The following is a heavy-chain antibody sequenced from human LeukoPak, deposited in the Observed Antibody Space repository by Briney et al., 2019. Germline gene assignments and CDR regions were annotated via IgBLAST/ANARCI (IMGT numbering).Heavy chain of an antibody. V-gene: IGHV4-61*01. Sequence: PSETLSLTCTVSGGSVSSGSYYWSWIRQPPGKGLEWFGYIYYSGSTNYNPSLKSRVTISVDTSKNQFSLKLSSVTAADTAVYYCARDAVTVNSYYFDYWGQGTLVTVSS. D-gene: IGHD4-11*01. J-gene: IGHJ4*02. CDR3: ARDAVTVNSYYFDY. CDR1: GGSVSSGSYY. CDR2: IYYSGST.